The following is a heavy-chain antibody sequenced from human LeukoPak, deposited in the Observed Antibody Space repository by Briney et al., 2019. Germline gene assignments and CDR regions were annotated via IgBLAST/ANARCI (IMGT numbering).Heavy chain of an antibody. J-gene: IGHJ6*02. CDR3: ARDEEQWLVYYYYYGMDV. CDR1: GFTFSSYA. CDR2: INSDGSST. Sequence: GGSLRLSCAASGFTFSSYAMHWVRQAPGKGLVWVSRINSDGSSTSYADSVKGRFTISRDNAKNTLYLQMNSLRAEDTAVYYCARDEEQWLVYYYYYGMDVWGQGTTVTVSS. D-gene: IGHD6-19*01. V-gene: IGHV3-74*01.